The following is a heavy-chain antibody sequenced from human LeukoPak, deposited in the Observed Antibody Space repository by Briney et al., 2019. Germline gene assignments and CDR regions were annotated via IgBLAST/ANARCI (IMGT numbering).Heavy chain of an antibody. CDR1: GGSFTGYY. D-gene: IGHD1-26*01. V-gene: IGHV4-34*01. Sequence: KPSETLSLTCAVYGGSFTGYYWSWIRQPPGTGLEWIGEINHSGSTNYNPSLKSRVTISVDTSKNQFSLKLSSMTAADTAVYYCASFIVGARHAFDIWGQGTMVTVSS. J-gene: IGHJ3*02. CDR2: INHSGST. CDR3: ASFIVGARHAFDI.